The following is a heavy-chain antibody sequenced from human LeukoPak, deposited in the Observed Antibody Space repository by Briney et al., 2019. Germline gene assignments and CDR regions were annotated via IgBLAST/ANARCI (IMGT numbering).Heavy chain of an antibody. CDR1: GFTVSSNY. CDR2: ISDSGDNT. D-gene: IGHD6-19*01. J-gene: IGHJ2*01. V-gene: IGHV3-23*01. CDR3: AKLYSSGWSPNWYFDL. Sequence: GGSLRLSCAASGFTVSSNYMSWVRQAPGKGLEWVSTISDSGDNTYYADSVKGRFTISRDNSKNTLYLQMNSLRAEDTAVYYCAKLYSSGWSPNWYFDLWGRGTLVSVSS.